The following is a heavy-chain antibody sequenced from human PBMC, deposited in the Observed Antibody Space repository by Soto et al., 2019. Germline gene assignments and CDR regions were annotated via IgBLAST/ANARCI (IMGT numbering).Heavy chain of an antibody. CDR2: INPNSGNT. CDR3: ARADYDYIWGSRRSDAFDI. CDR1: GYPFTTHG. Sequence: ASVKVSCKASGYPFTTHGISWVRQAPGQGLEWMGWINPNSGNTNYAQEFQDWVTMTRDTSISTAYMELSRLRSDDTAVYYCARADYDYIWGSRRSDAFDIWGQGTVVTVSS. V-gene: IGHV1-2*04. J-gene: IGHJ3*02. D-gene: IGHD3-16*01.